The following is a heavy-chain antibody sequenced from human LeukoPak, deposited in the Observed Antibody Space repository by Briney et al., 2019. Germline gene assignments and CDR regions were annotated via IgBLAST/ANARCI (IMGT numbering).Heavy chain of an antibody. J-gene: IGHJ4*02. CDR1: GYSISSGYY. D-gene: IGHD3-16*01. CDR3: AGRRVLDASFDY. V-gene: IGHV3-66*02. CDR2: IYSGDNT. Sequence: ETLSLTCAVSGYSISSGYYWGWIRQPPGKGLEWVSVIYSGDNTYYVESVKGRFTISRDNSKNTLFLQMNRLRAEDTAVYYCAGRRVLDASFDYWGQGTLVTVSS.